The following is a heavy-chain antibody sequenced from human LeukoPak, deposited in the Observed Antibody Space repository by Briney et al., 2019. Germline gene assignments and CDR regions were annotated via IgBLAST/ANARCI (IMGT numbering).Heavy chain of an antibody. CDR3: TRDWRNLGYDY. D-gene: IGHD5-12*01. Sequence: GWSPRLSCAASGFTLSAYWMHWVRQAPGKGLMWVSRIEGDGNRITYADSVKGRFTISRDNAKNTLYLQMNSLRAEDTAVYYCTRDWRNLGYDYWGQGTLVTVSS. CDR1: GFTLSAYW. CDR2: IEGDGNRI. V-gene: IGHV3-74*01. J-gene: IGHJ4*02.